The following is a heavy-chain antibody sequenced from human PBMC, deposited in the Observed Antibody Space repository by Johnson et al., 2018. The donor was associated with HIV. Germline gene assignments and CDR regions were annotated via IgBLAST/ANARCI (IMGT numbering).Heavy chain of an antibody. Sequence: QVQLVESGGGVVQPGRSLRLSCAASGFTFSNYAMNWVRQAPGKGLEWVSVIYSGDTTYYADSVKGRFTISRDNSKNTLYLQMNSLRVEDAAVYYCAKLTTGLTPINDAFDIWGQGTMLSVSS. D-gene: IGHD3-22*01. J-gene: IGHJ3*02. CDR1: GFTFSNYA. CDR2: IYSGDTT. V-gene: IGHV3-NL1*01. CDR3: AKLTTGLTPINDAFDI.